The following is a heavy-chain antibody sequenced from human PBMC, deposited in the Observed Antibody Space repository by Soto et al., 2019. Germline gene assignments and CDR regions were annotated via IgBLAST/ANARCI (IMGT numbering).Heavy chain of an antibody. Sequence: GGSLRLSCAASGFTFSSYGMHWVRQAPGKGLEWVAVISYDGSNKYYADSVKGRFTISRDNSKNTLYLQMNSLRAEDTAVYYCAKSPRITMIIGVPWGQGTLVTVSS. V-gene: IGHV3-30*18. CDR1: GFTFSSYG. J-gene: IGHJ5*02. CDR2: ISYDGSNK. D-gene: IGHD3-22*01. CDR3: AKSPRITMIIGVP.